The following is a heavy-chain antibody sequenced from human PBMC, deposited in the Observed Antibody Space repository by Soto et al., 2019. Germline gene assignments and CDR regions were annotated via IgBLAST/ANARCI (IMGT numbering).Heavy chain of an antibody. Sequence: VQLVESGGGLVQPGGSLRLSCAASGGTFSSYTISWVRQAPGQGLEWMGRIIPILGIANYAQKFQGRVTITADKSTSTAYMELSSLRSEDTAVYYCASNWFDPWGQGTLVTVSS. CDR1: GGTFSSYT. CDR2: IIPILGIA. V-gene: IGHV1-69*09. CDR3: ASNWFDP. J-gene: IGHJ5*02.